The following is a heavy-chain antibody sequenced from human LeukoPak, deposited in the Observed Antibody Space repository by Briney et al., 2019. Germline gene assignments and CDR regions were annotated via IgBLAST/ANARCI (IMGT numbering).Heavy chain of an antibody. CDR1: GFTFSAYT. CDR3: ARDHSNYDSDY. CDR2: IGSRSSYM. Sequence: PGGSLRLSCAASGFTFSAYTVNWLRQAPGKGLEWVSSIGSRSSYMFYADSVKGRFTISRDDAKNSLYLQMNSLRAEDTALYYCARDHSNYDSDYWGQGTLVTVSS. V-gene: IGHV3-21*01. D-gene: IGHD3-22*01. J-gene: IGHJ4*02.